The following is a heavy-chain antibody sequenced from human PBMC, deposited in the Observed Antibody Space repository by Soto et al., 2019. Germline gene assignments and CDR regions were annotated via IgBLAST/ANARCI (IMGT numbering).Heavy chain of an antibody. D-gene: IGHD2-15*01. V-gene: IGHV4-59*01. CDR3: ASSTGGYCSGGSCYGSALDDASDI. Sequence: PSETLSLTCTVSGGSISSYYWSWIRQPPGKGLEWIGYIYYSGSTNYNPSLKSRVTISVDTSKNQFSLKLSSVTAADTAVYYCASSTGGYCSGGSCYGSALDDASDIWGQGTMVTVSS. CDR2: IYYSGST. J-gene: IGHJ3*02. CDR1: GGSISSYY.